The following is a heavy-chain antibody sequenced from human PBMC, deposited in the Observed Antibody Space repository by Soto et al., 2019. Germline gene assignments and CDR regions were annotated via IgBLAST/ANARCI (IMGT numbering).Heavy chain of an antibody. D-gene: IGHD3-3*01. Sequence: VAVIWYDGSNKYYADSVKGRFTISRDNSKNTLYLQMNSLRAEDTAVYYCAREGGTYYDFWSGYYGNWFDPWGQGTLVTVSS. CDR2: IWYDGSNK. V-gene: IGHV3-33*01. CDR3: AREGGTYYDFWSGYYGNWFDP. J-gene: IGHJ5*02.